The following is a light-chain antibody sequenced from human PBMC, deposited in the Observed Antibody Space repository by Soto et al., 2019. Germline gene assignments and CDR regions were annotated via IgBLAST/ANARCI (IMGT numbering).Light chain of an antibody. V-gene: IGLV1-44*01. CDR3: AAWDDGLGAVV. CDR1: SSNIETNG. CDR2: SYN. J-gene: IGLJ2*01. Sequence: QSVLTQPPSASGTPGQRVTISCSGSSSNIETNGVSWYQQLPGTAPKLLMYSYNYRPSGVPDRFSGSKSGTSASLAISGLQSEDVADYYCAAWDDGLGAVVFGGGTKLTVL.